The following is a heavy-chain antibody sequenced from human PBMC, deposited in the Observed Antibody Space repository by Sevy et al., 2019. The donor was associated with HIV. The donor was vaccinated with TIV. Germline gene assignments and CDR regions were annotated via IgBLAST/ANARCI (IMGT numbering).Heavy chain of an antibody. CDR3: ARATGIAAAGGNWFDP. CDR1: GFTFSSYS. Sequence: GGSLRLSCAASGFTFSSYSMNWVRHAPGKGLEWVSSISSSSSYIYYADSVKGRFTISRDNAKNSLYLQMNSLRAEDTAVYYCARATGIAAAGGNWFDPWGQGTLVTVSS. CDR2: ISSSSSYI. J-gene: IGHJ5*02. D-gene: IGHD6-13*01. V-gene: IGHV3-21*01.